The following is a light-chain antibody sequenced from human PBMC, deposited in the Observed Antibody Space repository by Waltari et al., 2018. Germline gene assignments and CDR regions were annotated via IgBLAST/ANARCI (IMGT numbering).Light chain of an antibody. CDR1: VLPKQY. V-gene: IGLV3-25*03. Sequence: SYELTQPPSVSVSPGQTARIPCSGDVLPKQYAYWYQQKPGQAPVLIISKDTERASGIPERFSGSTSGTTVTLTISGAQAGDEADYYCQSAHSGSTHLLFGGGTKLTVL. J-gene: IGLJ2*01. CDR3: QSAHSGSTHLL. CDR2: KDT.